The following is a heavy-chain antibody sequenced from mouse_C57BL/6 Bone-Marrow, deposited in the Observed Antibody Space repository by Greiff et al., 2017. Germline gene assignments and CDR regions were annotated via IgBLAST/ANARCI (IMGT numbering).Heavy chain of an antibody. V-gene: IGHV1-50*01. CDR1: GYTFTSYW. CDR2: IDPSDSYT. J-gene: IGHJ2*01. Sequence: QVQLQQPGAELVKPGASVKLSCKASGYTFTSYWMQWVKQRPGQGLEWIGEIDPSDSYTNYNQKFKGKATLTVDTSSSTAYMQLSSLTSEDCAVYYCARGGYYFDYWGQGTTLTVS. CDR3: ARGGYYFDY.